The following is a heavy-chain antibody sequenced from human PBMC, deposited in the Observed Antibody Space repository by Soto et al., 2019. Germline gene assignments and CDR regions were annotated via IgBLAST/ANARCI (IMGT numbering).Heavy chain of an antibody. V-gene: IGHV1-69*08. CDR2: IIPILGIA. CDR3: ARDRYCYDSSGSDYYGMDV. J-gene: IGHJ6*02. Sequence: QVQLVQSGAEVKKPGSSVKVSCKASGGTFSSYTISWVRQAPGQGLEWRGRIIPILGIANYAQKFQGRVTITADKSTSTAYMELSSLRAEDTAVYYCARDRYCYDSSGSDYYGMDVWGQGTTVTVSS. D-gene: IGHD3-22*01. CDR1: GGTFSSYT.